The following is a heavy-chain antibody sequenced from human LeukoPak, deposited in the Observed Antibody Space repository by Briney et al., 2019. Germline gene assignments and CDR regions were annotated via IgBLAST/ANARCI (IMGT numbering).Heavy chain of an antibody. CDR1: GYTFTSCG. V-gene: IGHV1-18*01. D-gene: IGHD2-15*01. J-gene: IGHJ5*02. CDR3: ARDREYCSGGSCYTRFDP. Sequence: GASVKVSCKASGYTFTSCGISWVRQAPGQGLEWMGWISAYNGNTNYVQKLQGRVTMTTDTSTSTAYMELRSLRSDDTAVYYCARDREYCSGGSCYTRFDPWGQGTLVTVSS. CDR2: ISAYNGNT.